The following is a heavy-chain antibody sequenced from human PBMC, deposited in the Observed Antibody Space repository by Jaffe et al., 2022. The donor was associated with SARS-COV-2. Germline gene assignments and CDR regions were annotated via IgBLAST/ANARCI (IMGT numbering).Heavy chain of an antibody. CDR1: GFTFSSNA. CDR2: ISGSGGST. CDR3: AKADHCGSTSCYEYFQR. V-gene: IGHV3-23*04. Sequence: EVQLVESGGGLVQPGGSLRLSCAASGFTFSSNAMSWVRQAPGKGLEWASAISGSGGSTYYADSVKGRFTISRDNSRNTLYLQMNSLRAEDTAVYYCAKADHCGSTSCYEYFQRWGQGTLVTVSS. D-gene: IGHD2-2*01. J-gene: IGHJ1*01.